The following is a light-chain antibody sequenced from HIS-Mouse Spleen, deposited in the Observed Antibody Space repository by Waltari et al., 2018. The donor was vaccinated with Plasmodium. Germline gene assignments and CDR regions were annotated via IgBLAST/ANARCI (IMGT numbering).Light chain of an antibody. V-gene: IGLV2-11*01. CDR3: CSYAGSYTWV. CDR2: DVS. CDR1: SSDVVGYNY. Sequence: QSALPQPRSVSGSPGQSVTISCTGTSSDVVGYNYVSWYQQHPGKAPKLMIYDVSKRPSGVPDRFSCSKSGNTASLTISGLQAEDEADYYCCSYAGSYTWVFGGGTKLTVL. J-gene: IGLJ3*02.